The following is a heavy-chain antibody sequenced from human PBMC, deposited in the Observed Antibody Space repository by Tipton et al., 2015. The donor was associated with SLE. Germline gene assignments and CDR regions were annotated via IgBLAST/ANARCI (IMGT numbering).Heavy chain of an antibody. Sequence: TLSLTCTVSGGSISSSSYYWGWIRQPPGKGLEWIGSIYYSGGTYYNPPLKSRVTISVDTSKNQFSLKLSSVTAADTAVYYCARGPDIVVVVAAGWFDPWGQGTLVTVSS. J-gene: IGHJ5*02. CDR1: GGSISSSSYY. D-gene: IGHD2-15*01. V-gene: IGHV4-39*07. CDR2: IYYSGGT. CDR3: ARGPDIVVVVAAGWFDP.